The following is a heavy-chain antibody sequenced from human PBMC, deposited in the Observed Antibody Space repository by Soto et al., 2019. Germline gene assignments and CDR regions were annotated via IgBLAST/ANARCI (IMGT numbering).Heavy chain of an antibody. CDR3: AREGIVATSPYYYYGMDV. J-gene: IGHJ6*02. CDR2: ISSSSSYI. D-gene: IGHD5-12*01. V-gene: IGHV3-21*01. Sequence: GESLKISCAASGFTFSSYSMNWVRQAPGKGLEWVSSISSSSSYIYYADSVKGRFTISRDNAKNSLYLQMNSLRAEDTAVYYCAREGIVATSPYYYYGMDVWGQGTTVTVSS. CDR1: GFTFSSYS.